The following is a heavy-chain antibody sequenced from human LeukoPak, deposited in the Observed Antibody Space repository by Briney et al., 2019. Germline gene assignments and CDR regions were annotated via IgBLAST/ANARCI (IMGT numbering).Heavy chain of an antibody. CDR3: ARGGFHHGFDF. Sequence: ASVKVSCKASGYSFRDYWMHWVRQAPGQGLELMGWIDPKTGNQNYAQKFQGRVTMTSDTSITTFSMELSRLTSDDTAVYYCARGGFHHGFDFWGQGTVVTVSS. D-gene: IGHD2-8*01. CDR1: GYSFRDYW. V-gene: IGHV1-2*02. CDR2: IDPKTGNQ. J-gene: IGHJ4*02.